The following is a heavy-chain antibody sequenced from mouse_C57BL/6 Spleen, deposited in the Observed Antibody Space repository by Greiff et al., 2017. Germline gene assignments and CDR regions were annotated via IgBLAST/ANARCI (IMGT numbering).Heavy chain of an antibody. Sequence: QVQLQQPGAELAKPGASVKLSCKASGYTFTSYWMHWVKQRPGQGLEWIGYINPSSGYTKYNQKFKDKATLTADKSSSTAYMQLSSLTYEDSAVYYCARGYGSRGDYFDYWGQGTTLTVSS. CDR2: INPSSGYT. D-gene: IGHD1-1*01. V-gene: IGHV1-7*01. J-gene: IGHJ2*01. CDR3: ARGYGSRGDYFDY. CDR1: GYTFTSYW.